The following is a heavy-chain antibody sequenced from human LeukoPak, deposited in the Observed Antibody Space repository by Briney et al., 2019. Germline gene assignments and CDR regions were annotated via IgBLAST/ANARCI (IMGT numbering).Heavy chain of an antibody. V-gene: IGHV3-33*01. J-gene: IGHJ4*02. CDR1: GFTFSTYV. D-gene: IGHD3-10*01. CDR2: IWFDGNNK. CDR3: ARASGPFDY. Sequence: GRSLRLSCAASGFTFSTYVMHRVRQAPGKGLEWVAVIWFDGNNKYYSDSVKGRFTISRDNSKNTLYLQMNSLRAEDTAVYSCARASGPFDYWGQGTLVTVSS.